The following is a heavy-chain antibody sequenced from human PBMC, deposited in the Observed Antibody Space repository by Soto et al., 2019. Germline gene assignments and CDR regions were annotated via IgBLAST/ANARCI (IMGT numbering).Heavy chain of an antibody. CDR1: GYFFTSYW. V-gene: IGHV5-51*01. J-gene: IGHJ4*02. Sequence: GESLKISCKGTGYFFTSYWVAWVCQMPGKGLEWMGLMYPGDSETRYSPSFQGHVTISADKSVTTAYLQWSSLKASDTAIYYCARGGYTYGVLYLDYWGPGTLVTVSS. CDR2: MYPGDSET. CDR3: ARGGYTYGVLYLDY. D-gene: IGHD5-18*01.